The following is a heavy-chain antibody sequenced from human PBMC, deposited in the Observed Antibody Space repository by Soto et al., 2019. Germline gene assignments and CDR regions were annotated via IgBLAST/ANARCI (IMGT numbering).Heavy chain of an antibody. CDR2: IHHSGVT. CDR1: GDSITSSYW. D-gene: IGHD6-13*01. Sequence: XXTLSLHFAVSGDSITSSYWRWLLQPPGKGLEWIAAIHHSGVTNYNPSLKSRVIISLDRSKNQFSLQLNSMTAADTAVYYCSRPEPFTAAGPYWGQGTLVTVSS. V-gene: IGHV4-4*02. CDR3: SRPEPFTAAGPY. J-gene: IGHJ4*02.